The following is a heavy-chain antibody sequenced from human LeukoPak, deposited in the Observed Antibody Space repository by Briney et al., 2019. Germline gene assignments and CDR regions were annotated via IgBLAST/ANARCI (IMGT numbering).Heavy chain of an antibody. CDR1: GGSISSYY. D-gene: IGHD5-18*01. CDR2: IYYSGST. V-gene: IGHV4-59*08. J-gene: IGHJ4*02. Sequence: SETLSLTCTVSGGSISSYYWRWIRQPPGKGLEWIGYIYYSGSTNYNPSLKSRVTISVDTSKNQFSLKLSSVTAADTAVYYCARHSTAMVTYFDYWGQGTLVTVSS. CDR3: ARHSTAMVTYFDY.